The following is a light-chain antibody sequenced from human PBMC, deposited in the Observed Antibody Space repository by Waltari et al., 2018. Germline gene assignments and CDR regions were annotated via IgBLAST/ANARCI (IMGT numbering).Light chain of an antibody. Sequence: QSVLTQPPSVSGAPGQRVTISCTGSSSTIGAGYDVHWYQQLPGTAPKLLIHGNNNRPSGVPDRFSGSASGSSASLAISELQAEDEADYYCQSYDSSLSGQGVFGGGTKLTVL. J-gene: IGLJ3*02. CDR2: GNN. V-gene: IGLV1-40*01. CDR3: QSYDSSLSGQGV. CDR1: SSTIGAGYD.